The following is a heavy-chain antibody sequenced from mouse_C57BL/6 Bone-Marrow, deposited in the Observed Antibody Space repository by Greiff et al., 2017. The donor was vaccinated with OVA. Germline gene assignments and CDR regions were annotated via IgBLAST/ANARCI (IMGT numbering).Heavy chain of an antibody. J-gene: IGHJ2*01. V-gene: IGHV1-69*01. CDR1: GYTFTSYW. CDR3: ARTRFYFDY. CDR2: IDPSDSNT. Sequence: QQPGAELVMPGASVKLSCKASGYTFTSYWMHWVKQRPGQGLEWIGEIDPSDSNTNYNQKFKGKSTLTVDKSSSTAYMQLSSLTSEDSAVYYCARTRFYFDYWGQGTTLTVSS.